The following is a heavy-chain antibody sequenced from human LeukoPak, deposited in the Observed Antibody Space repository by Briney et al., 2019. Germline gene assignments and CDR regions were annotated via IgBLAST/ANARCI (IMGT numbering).Heavy chain of an antibody. Sequence: GGSLRLSCAASGFTVSSNYMSGVRQAPGKGLEWVSVIYSGGSTYYADSVKGRFTISRDNSKNTLYLQMNSLRAEDTAVYYCARDRSSGWYDFDYWGQGTLVTVSS. D-gene: IGHD6-19*01. V-gene: IGHV3-66*02. CDR1: GFTVSSNY. CDR2: IYSGGST. CDR3: ARDRSSGWYDFDY. J-gene: IGHJ4*02.